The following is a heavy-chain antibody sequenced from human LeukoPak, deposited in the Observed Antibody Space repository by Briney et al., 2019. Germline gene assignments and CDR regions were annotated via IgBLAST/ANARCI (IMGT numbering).Heavy chain of an antibody. Sequence: PSETLSLTCAVYGGSFSGYYWTWIRQSPEKGLEWIGEVNHSGSTKYNPSFRSRVTMSVDTSKNQFSLKLSSVTAADTAVYYCARDGYGYGAFDIWGQGTMVTVSS. CDR3: ARDGYGYGAFDI. D-gene: IGHD5-18*01. CDR1: GGSFSGYY. V-gene: IGHV4-34*10. CDR2: VNHSGST. J-gene: IGHJ3*02.